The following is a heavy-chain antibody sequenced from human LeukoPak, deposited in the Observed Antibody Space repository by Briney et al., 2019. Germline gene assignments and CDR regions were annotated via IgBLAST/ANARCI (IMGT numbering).Heavy chain of an antibody. CDR3: AHGSMYQLDY. J-gene: IGHJ4*02. V-gene: IGHV3-23*01. D-gene: IGHD2-2*01. CDR1: GFSFSSHG. Sequence: PGGSLRLSCAASGFSFSSHGLSWVRQAPGKGLEWVSGIIGGVASTYYADSVKGRFTISRDNSKNTLYLQMNSLRAEDTAVYYCAHGSMYQLDYWGQGTLVTVSS. CDR2: IIGGVAST.